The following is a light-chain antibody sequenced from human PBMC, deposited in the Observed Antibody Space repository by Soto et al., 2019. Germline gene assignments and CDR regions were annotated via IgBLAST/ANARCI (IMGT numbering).Light chain of an antibody. CDR1: SSDVGAYNY. V-gene: IGLV2-14*03. Sequence: QSVLTQPASVSGSPGQSITISCAGTSSDVGAYNYVSWYQHHPRKAPKLMIYDVNNRPSGDSNRFSGSKSGNTASLTISGLQAEDEADYYCSSWTSGATYVFGSGTKVTVL. CDR2: DVN. J-gene: IGLJ1*01. CDR3: SSWTSGATYV.